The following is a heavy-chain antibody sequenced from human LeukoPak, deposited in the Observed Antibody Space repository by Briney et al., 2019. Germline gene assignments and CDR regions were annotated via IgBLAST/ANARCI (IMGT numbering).Heavy chain of an antibody. V-gene: IGHV3-23*01. Sequence: GGSLRLSCAASGFTFSSYAMSWVRQAPGKGLEWVSAISSSGGSTYYADSVKGRFTISRDNSKNTLYLQMNSLRAEDTAVYYCVLLWFGTPFDPWGQGTLVTVSS. CDR1: GFTFSSYA. J-gene: IGHJ5*02. CDR2: ISSSGGST. CDR3: VLLWFGTPFDP. D-gene: IGHD3-10*01.